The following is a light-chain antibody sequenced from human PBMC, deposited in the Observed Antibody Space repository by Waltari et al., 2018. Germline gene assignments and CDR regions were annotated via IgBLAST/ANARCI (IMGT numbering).Light chain of an antibody. CDR3: QQYDNLPPRLT. J-gene: IGKJ4*01. CDR2: AAS. CDR1: QSISNH. V-gene: IGKV1-39*01. Sequence: DIQMTQSPSSLSASVGDRVTITCRASQSISNHLNWYQQKPGKVPKLLIYAASTLQSGVPSRFSGSGSGTDFTLTVSSLQPEDFATYYCQQYDNLPPRLTFGGGTKVEIK.